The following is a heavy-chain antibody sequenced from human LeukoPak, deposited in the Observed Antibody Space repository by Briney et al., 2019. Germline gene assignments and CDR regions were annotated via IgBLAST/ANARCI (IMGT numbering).Heavy chain of an antibody. CDR2: IYPGDSDT. Sequence: GESLKISCKGSGYSFTTYWIVWVRQMPGKGLEWMGIIYPGDSDTRYSPSFQGQVTISADKSISTAYLQWSSLKASDTAMYYCARQGLFSGTYYDFWSGYYTEGNYYYYMDVWGKGTTVTISS. J-gene: IGHJ6*03. D-gene: IGHD3-3*01. CDR1: GYSFTTYW. V-gene: IGHV5-51*01. CDR3: ARQGLFSGTYYDFWSGYYTEGNYYYYMDV.